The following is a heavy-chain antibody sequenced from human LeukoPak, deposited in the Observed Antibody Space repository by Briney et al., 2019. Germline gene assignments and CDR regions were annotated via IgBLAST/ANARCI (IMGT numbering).Heavy chain of an antibody. CDR2: VWYDGSNK. CDR3: AKDLKGYCTNGVCYNFDY. D-gene: IGHD2-8*01. Sequence: GGSVRLSCAASGFTFSSYGMHWVRQAPGKGLEGVAVVWYDGSNKYYADSVRGRFTISIDNSKNTLYLQMKSLRAEDTAVYYCAKDLKGYCTNGVCYNFDYWGQGTLVTVSS. J-gene: IGHJ4*02. V-gene: IGHV3-33*06. CDR1: GFTFSSYG.